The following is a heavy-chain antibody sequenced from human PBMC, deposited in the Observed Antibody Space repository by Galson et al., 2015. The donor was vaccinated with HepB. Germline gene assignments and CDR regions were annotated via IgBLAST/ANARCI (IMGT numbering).Heavy chain of an antibody. CDR3: ARSYSGYDGYYYYYYGMDV. D-gene: IGHD5-12*01. CDR2: IYSGGST. J-gene: IGHJ6*02. V-gene: IGHV3-53*01. Sequence: SLRLSCAASGFTVSSNYMSWVRQAPGKGLEWVSVIYSGGSTYYADSVKGRFTISRDNSKNTLYLQMNSLRAEDTAVYYCARSYSGYDGYYYYYYGMDVWGQGTTVTVSS. CDR1: GFTVSSNY.